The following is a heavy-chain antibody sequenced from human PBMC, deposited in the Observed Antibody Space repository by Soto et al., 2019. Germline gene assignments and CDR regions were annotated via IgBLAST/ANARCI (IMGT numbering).Heavy chain of an antibody. V-gene: IGHV3-33*01. J-gene: IGHJ6*03. CDR1: GFTFSSYG. Sequence: PGGSLRLSCAASGFTFSSYGMHWVRQAPGKGLEWVAVIWYGGSNKYYADSVKGRFTISRDNSKNTLYLQMNSLRAEDTAVYYCARAPPQSFWSGYRGGMDVWGKGTTVTVSS. D-gene: IGHD3-3*01. CDR3: ARAPPQSFWSGYRGGMDV. CDR2: IWYGGSNK.